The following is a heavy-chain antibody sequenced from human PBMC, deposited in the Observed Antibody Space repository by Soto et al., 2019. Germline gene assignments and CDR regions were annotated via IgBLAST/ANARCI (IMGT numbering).Heavy chain of an antibody. CDR1: GYTFTSYG. D-gene: IGHD5-18*01. Sequence: QVQLVQSGAEVKKPGASVKVSCKASGYTFTSYGISWVRHAPGQGLEWMGLISAYNGNTNSAQKLQGRVTMTTDTSTSTAYMELRSLRSDDTAVYYCVRDAVDTAMGGPEGFGYWGQGTLVTVSS. CDR3: VRDAVDTAMGGPEGFGY. CDR2: ISAYNGNT. J-gene: IGHJ4*02. V-gene: IGHV1-18*04.